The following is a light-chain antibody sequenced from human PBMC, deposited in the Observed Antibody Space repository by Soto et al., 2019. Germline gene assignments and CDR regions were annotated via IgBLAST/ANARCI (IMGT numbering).Light chain of an antibody. CDR2: DAS. CDR1: QTVPKSY. Sequence: IVLTQSPGTLSLSPGERATLSCRASQTVPKSYLAWYQQRPGQAPRLLIYDASYRATGIPDRFSGSESGTDFTLTISHLEPEDFAVYYCHQYAWSPLTFVQGTRLEIK. J-gene: IGKJ5*01. CDR3: HQYAWSPLT. V-gene: IGKV3-20*01.